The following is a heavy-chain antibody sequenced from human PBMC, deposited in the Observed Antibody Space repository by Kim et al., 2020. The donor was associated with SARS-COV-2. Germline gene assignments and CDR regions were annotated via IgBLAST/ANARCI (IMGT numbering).Heavy chain of an antibody. J-gene: IGHJ2*01. CDR3: ARLRYSSCASCYTF. V-gene: IGHV3-72*01. D-gene: IGHD2-2*02. Sequence: GGSLRLSCAASGLTFSDHHMDWVRQAPGKGLEWVGRSRNKANSYSTEYAASVRGRFSISRDDSANSPYLQMNSLKTEDTAVYYCARLRYSSCASCYTFWG. CDR2: SRNKANSYST. CDR1: GLTFSDHH.